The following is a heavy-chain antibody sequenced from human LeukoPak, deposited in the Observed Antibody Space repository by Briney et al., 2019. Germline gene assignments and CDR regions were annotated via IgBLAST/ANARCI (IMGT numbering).Heavy chain of an antibody. Sequence: SETLSLTCTVSGGSISSYYWSWIRQPAGKGLEWIGRIYTSGSTNYNPSLKSRVTISVDTSKNQFPLKLSSVTAADTAVYYCARHRFRGYYGSGSYPSWFDPWGQGTLVTVSS. CDR2: IYTSGST. V-gene: IGHV4-4*07. J-gene: IGHJ5*02. CDR1: GGSISSYY. D-gene: IGHD3-10*01. CDR3: ARHRFRGYYGSGSYPSWFDP.